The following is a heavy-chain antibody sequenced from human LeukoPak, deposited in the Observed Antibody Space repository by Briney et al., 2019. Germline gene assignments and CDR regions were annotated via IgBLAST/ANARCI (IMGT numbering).Heavy chain of an antibody. J-gene: IGHJ4*02. CDR3: ARDCTQVGSSTSCYTLDY. D-gene: IGHD2-2*02. CDR1: GFTFSSYE. Sequence: GGSLRLSCAAFGFTFSSYEMNWVRQAPGKGLEWVSYISSSGSTIYYADSVKGRFTISRDNAKNSLYLQMNSLRAEDTAVYYCARDCTQVGSSTSCYTLDYWGQGTLVTVSS. CDR2: ISSSGSTI. V-gene: IGHV3-48*03.